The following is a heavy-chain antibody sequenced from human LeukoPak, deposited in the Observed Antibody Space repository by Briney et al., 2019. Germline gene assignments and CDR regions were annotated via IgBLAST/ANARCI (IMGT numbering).Heavy chain of an antibody. D-gene: IGHD3-10*01. J-gene: IGHJ4*02. CDR3: ARGTGSFEDY. V-gene: IGHV3-21*01. CDR2: FKSSSYI. Sequence: GGSLRLSCAASGFVFSSYDMNWVRQAPGKGLEWVSCFKSSSYIYYADSVRGRFTISRDNAKNSLYLQMNSLRAEDTAVYYCARGTGSFEDYWGQGTLVTVPS. CDR1: GFVFSSYD.